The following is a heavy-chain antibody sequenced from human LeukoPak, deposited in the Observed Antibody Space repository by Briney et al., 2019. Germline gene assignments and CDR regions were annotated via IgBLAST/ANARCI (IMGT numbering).Heavy chain of an antibody. CDR3: ARARRHPLDY. CDR2: IYYSGST. V-gene: IGHV4-61*01. CDR1: GGSISSGSYY. Sequence: SETLSLTCTVSGGSISSGSYYWSWLRQPPGKGLEWIGYIYYSGSTNYNPSLKSRVTISVDTSKNQFSLKLSSVTAADTAVYYCARARRHPLDYWGQGTLVTVSS. D-gene: IGHD1-14*01. J-gene: IGHJ4*02.